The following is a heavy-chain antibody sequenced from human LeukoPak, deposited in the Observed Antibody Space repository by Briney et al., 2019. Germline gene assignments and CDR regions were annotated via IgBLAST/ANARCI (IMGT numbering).Heavy chain of an antibody. CDR3: ASSRYDSSGYYGIIGY. CDR1: GFTFRGYG. J-gene: IGHJ4*02. D-gene: IGHD3-22*01. V-gene: IGHV3-21*01. CDR2: ISRSSNYK. Sequence: GGTLRLSCAASGFTFRGYGMSWVRQAPGKGLEWVSSISRSSNYKYYADSVKGRFTISRDNAKNSLYLQMNSLRAEDTALYYCASSRYDSSGYYGIIGYWGQGTLVTVSS.